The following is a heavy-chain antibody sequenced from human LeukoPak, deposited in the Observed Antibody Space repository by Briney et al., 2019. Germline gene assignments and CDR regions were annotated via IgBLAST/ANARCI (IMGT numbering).Heavy chain of an antibody. CDR2: IYYSGST. J-gene: IGHJ4*02. CDR3: ARRGYCSGGSCYPDSPFDY. CDR1: GGSISSYY. D-gene: IGHD2-15*01. Sequence: SETLSLTCTVSGGSISSYYWSWIRQPPGKGLEWIGYIYYSGSTNYNPSLKSRVTISVDTSKNQFSLKLSSVTAADTAVYYCARRGYCSGGSCYPDSPFDYWGQGTLVTVSS. V-gene: IGHV4-59*08.